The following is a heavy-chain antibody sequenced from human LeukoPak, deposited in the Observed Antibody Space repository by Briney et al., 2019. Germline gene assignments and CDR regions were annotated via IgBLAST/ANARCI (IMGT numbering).Heavy chain of an antibody. V-gene: IGHV1-2*02. CDR3: ARDLVGGRSGYYDFWSGYWYNWFDP. J-gene: IGHJ5*02. CDR1: GYTFTGYY. D-gene: IGHD3-3*01. Sequence: ASVKVPCKASGYTFTGYYMHWVRQAPGQGLEWMGWINPNSGGTNYAQKFQGRVTMTRDTSISTAYMELSRLRSDDTAVYYCARDLVGGRSGYYDFWSGYWYNWFDPWGQGTLVTVSS. CDR2: INPNSGGT.